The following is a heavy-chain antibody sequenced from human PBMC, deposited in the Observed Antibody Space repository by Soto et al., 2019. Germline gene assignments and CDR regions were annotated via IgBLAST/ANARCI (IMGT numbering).Heavy chain of an antibody. J-gene: IGHJ4*02. D-gene: IGHD4-17*01. CDR2: IYSGGST. Sequence: EVQLVESGGGLVQPGGSLGLSCEPPGFPVSSNNLTGARQAPGKGLEWVSVIYSGGSTYYADSVKGRFTISRDNSKNTLYLQMNSLRAEDTAVYYCARDTVTRDYWGQGTLVTVSS. CDR1: GFPVSSNN. V-gene: IGHV3-66*01. CDR3: ARDTVTRDY.